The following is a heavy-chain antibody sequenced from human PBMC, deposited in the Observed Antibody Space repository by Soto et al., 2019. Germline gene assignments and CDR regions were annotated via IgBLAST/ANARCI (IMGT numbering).Heavy chain of an antibody. V-gene: IGHV3-23*01. Sequence: GGSLRLSCAASGFTFSSYALSWVRQAPGKGLEWVSTISGGGDGTYYADSVKGRFTISRDNSRNTVYLQMNSLRAEDTAVYYCAKKGLGSLTTYYSGGDCHFAFDITGQGTMVTGSS. D-gene: IGHD2-21*02. J-gene: IGHJ3*02. CDR3: AKKGLGSLTTYYSGGDCHFAFDI. CDR1: GFTFSSYA. CDR2: ISGGGDGT.